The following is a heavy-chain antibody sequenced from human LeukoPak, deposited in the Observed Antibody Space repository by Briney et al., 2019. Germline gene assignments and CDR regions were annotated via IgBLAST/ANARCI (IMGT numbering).Heavy chain of an antibody. V-gene: IGHV4-59*01. Sequence: PSETLSLTCTVSGDSISSYYWSWIRQPPGKGLEWIGYIYYSGSTNYNPSLKSRVTISVDTSKNQFSLKLSSVTAADTAVYYCASHDYESSFDYWGQGTLVTVSS. D-gene: IGHD4-17*01. CDR3: ASHDYESSFDY. CDR1: GDSISSYY. J-gene: IGHJ4*02. CDR2: IYYSGST.